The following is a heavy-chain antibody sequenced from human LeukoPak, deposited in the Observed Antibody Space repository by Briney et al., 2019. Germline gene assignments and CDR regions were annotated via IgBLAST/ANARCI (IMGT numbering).Heavy chain of an antibody. CDR3: ARVKDFWSGYYSRYYFDY. D-gene: IGHD3-3*01. CDR2: INNVGSHI. Sequence: GGSLRLSCAASGFTFSSSAMNWVRQAPGKGLEWVSSINNVGSHIYYADSVKGRFTISRDNAKNSLYLQMNSLRAEDTAVYYCARVKDFWSGYYSRYYFDYWGQGTLVTVSS. CDR1: GFTFSSSA. V-gene: IGHV3-21*04. J-gene: IGHJ4*02.